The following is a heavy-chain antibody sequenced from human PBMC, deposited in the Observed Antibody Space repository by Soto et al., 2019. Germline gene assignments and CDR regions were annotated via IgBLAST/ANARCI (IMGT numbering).Heavy chain of an antibody. CDR1: GFVFTHYG. CDR2: INAGSGNT. Sequence: QVLLVQSGAEVRKPGASVKVSCKASGFVFTHYGVHWVRLAPGQRLEWMGWINAGSGNTKYSESFQGRVSITRDTSATTVHMELGSLTSEDTAVYYCARKIFCNTWCVNAMDVWGQGTTVTVSS. D-gene: IGHD2-8*01. J-gene: IGHJ6*02. V-gene: IGHV1-3*01. CDR3: ARKIFCNTWCVNAMDV.